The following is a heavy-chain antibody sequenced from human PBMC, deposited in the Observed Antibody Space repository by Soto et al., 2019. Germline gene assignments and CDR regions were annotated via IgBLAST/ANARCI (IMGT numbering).Heavy chain of an antibody. CDR3: ARDSGIVALYALDV. CDR2: INPDKGNT. J-gene: IGHJ6*02. D-gene: IGHD3-16*01. CDR1: GYTFSNYP. V-gene: IGHV1-3*01. Sequence: GASVKVSCKAFGYTFSNYPIHWVRQAPGQRLEWLGWINPDKGNTKYSQTFQGRVTITRDTSARTAYVELSSLISEDTAVYYCARDSGIVALYALDVWGQGTTVTVS.